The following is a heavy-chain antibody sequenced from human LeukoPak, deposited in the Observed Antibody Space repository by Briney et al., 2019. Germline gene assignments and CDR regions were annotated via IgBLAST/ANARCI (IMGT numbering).Heavy chain of an antibody. CDR2: IYHSGIT. CDR1: GGSITTYY. D-gene: IGHD2-8*01. CDR3: ARDQGVQISLAY. J-gene: IGHJ4*02. Sequence: SETLSLTCTVSGGSITTYYWSWIRQPAGKGLEWIGRIYHSGITNYNPSLKSRITISADTSRNLFSLKLSSVTAADTAVYYCARDQGVQISLAYWGQGNLVTVSS. V-gene: IGHV4-4*07.